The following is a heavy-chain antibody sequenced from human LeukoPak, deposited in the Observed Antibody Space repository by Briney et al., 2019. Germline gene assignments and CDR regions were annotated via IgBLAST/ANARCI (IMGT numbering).Heavy chain of an antibody. V-gene: IGHV5-51*01. CDR1: GYSFTSYW. J-gene: IGHJ4*02. CDR2: IYPGDSDT. Sequence: GESLKISCKGSGYSFTSYWIGWVRQMPGKGLEWMGIIYPGDSDTRYSPSFQGQVTISADKSISTAYLQWSSPKASDTAMYYCARLGGSGSSILDYFDYWGQGTLVTVSS. D-gene: IGHD3-10*01. CDR3: ARLGGSGSSILDYFDY.